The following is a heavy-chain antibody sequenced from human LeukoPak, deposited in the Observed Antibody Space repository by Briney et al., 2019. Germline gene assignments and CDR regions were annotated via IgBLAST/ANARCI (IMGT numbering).Heavy chain of an antibody. Sequence: SETLSLTCTVSGGSVSDYYWSWIRQSPGKGLEWIGYIYYTGSTSYNPSLRSRVTISVDTSKNQFSLKLSSVTAADTAVYYCARVREAARPDYWGQGTLVTVSS. J-gene: IGHJ4*02. CDR3: ARVREAARPDY. D-gene: IGHD6-6*01. V-gene: IGHV4-59*02. CDR2: IYYTGST. CDR1: GGSVSDYY.